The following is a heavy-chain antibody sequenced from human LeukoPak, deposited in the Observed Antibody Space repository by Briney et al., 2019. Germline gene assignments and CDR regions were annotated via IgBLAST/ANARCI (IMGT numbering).Heavy chain of an antibody. CDR3: AKSGLNRFDY. J-gene: IGHJ4*02. Sequence: PGRSLRLSCAASGFTFDDYAMHWVRQAPGKGLEWVSGISWNSGSIGYADSVKGRFTISRDNAKKSLYLQMNSLRAEDTAVYYCAKSGLNRFDYWGQGTRVTVSS. V-gene: IGHV3-9*01. CDR2: ISWNSGSI. CDR1: GFTFDDYA. D-gene: IGHD2-15*01.